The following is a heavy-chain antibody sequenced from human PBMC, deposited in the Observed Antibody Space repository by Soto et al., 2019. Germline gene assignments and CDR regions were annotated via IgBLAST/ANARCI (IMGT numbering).Heavy chain of an antibody. D-gene: IGHD3-10*01. CDR2: IYTSGTT. Sequence: SETLSLTCTVSGASISSYYWSWIRQPAGKGLERIGRIYTSGTTSYNPSLKSRVTMSLDTSKNHFSLILNSVTAADTAVYYCARGAYGSGSSPNWFDPWGQGTLVTVSS. CDR1: GASISSYY. V-gene: IGHV4-4*07. CDR3: ARGAYGSGSSPNWFDP. J-gene: IGHJ5*02.